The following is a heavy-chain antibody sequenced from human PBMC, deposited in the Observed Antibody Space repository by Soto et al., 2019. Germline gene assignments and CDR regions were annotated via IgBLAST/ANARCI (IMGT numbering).Heavy chain of an antibody. CDR3: AKDRAAAGGYGMDV. V-gene: IGHV3-23*01. J-gene: IGHJ6*02. CDR1: EFTFSSFA. D-gene: IGHD6-13*01. Sequence: GGSLRLSCAASEFTFSSFAMNWVRQAPGQGLEWVSGISGSGRSTYYADSVKGRFTISRDNSKNTLYLQMNSLRAEDTAVYYCAKDRAAAGGYGMDVWGQGTTVTVSS. CDR2: ISGSGRST.